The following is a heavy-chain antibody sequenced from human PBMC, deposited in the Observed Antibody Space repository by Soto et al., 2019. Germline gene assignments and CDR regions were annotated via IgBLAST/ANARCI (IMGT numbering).Heavy chain of an antibody. CDR3: ASQYGGYGWFDT. Sequence: SETMSLTCTVYYGSFIGYYCSCIRQTPGKGLEWIGEINHSGSTNYNPSLKSRVTISVDTSKNQFSLKLSSVTAADTAVYYFASQYGGYGWFDTWGQGTPVTVSS. CDR2: INHSGST. J-gene: IGHJ5*02. V-gene: IGHV4-34*01. D-gene: IGHD5-12*01. CDR1: YGSFIGYY.